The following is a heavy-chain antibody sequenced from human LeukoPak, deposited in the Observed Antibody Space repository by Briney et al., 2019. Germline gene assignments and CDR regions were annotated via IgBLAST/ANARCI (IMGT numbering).Heavy chain of an antibody. CDR2: IYYSGST. D-gene: IGHD3-22*01. J-gene: IGHJ4*02. Sequence: SETLSLTCTVSGGSISSYYWSWIRQPPGKGLEWIGHIYYSGSTNYNPSLKSRVTISVDTSKNQFSLKLSSVTAADTAVYYCARAKSYYDSSGYFYDYWGQGTLVTVSS. V-gene: IGHV4-59*01. CDR3: ARAKSYYDSSGYFYDY. CDR1: GGSISSYY.